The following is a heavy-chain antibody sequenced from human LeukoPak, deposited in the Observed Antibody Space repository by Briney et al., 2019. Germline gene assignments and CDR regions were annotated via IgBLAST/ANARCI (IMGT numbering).Heavy chain of an antibody. CDR2: MNPKSGNT. CDR1: GYTFSSYD. Sequence: ASVTVSCKACGYTFSSYDINWLRQVAGHGREWVGLMNPKSGNTGYAQKFQGRVAMTRDSSIGTAYLELSSLSSDDTAVYYCVRGDNVVSTAMLLLRYWGQGTLVAVSS. V-gene: IGHV1-8*01. J-gene: IGHJ1*01. CDR3: VRGDNVVSTAMLLLRY. D-gene: IGHD2-21*02.